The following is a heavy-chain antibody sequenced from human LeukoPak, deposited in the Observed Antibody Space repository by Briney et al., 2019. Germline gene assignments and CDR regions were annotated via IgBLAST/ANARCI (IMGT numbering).Heavy chain of an antibody. V-gene: IGHV3-30-3*01. CDR1: GFTFSSYA. CDR3: ARDLGALGYSSSSLDY. J-gene: IGHJ4*02. CDR2: ISYDGSNK. Sequence: GGSLRLSCAASGFTFSSYAMHWVRQAPGKGLEWVAVISYDGSNKYYADSVKGRFTISRDNSKNTLYLQMNSLRAEDTAVYYCARDLGALGYSSSSLDYWGQGTLVTVPS. D-gene: IGHD6-6*01.